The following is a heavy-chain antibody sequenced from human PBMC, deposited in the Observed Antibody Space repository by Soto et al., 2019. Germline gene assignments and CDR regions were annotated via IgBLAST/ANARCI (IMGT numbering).Heavy chain of an antibody. V-gene: IGHV2-5*02. J-gene: IGHJ4*02. CDR3: AHRKRRLADILTGYAFDY. D-gene: IGHD3-9*01. CDR2: IYWDDDK. CDR1: GSSLSTSGVG. Sequence: ESGPTLVNPTQTLTLTCTFSGSSLSTSGVGVGWIRQPPGKALEWLALIYWDDDKRYSPSLKSRLTITKDTSKNQVVLTMTNMDPVDTATYYCAHRKRRLADILTGYAFDYWGQGTLVTVS.